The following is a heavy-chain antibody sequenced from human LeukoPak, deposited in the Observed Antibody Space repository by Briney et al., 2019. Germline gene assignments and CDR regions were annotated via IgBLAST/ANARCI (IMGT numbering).Heavy chain of an antibody. Sequence: GGSLRLSCAASGFNVSYYSMNWVRQAPGKGLEWVANIKQDGSEKYYVDSVKGRFTISRDNAKNSLYLQMNSLRAEDTAVYYCARDLSSDYVAYWGQGTLVTVSS. V-gene: IGHV3-7*01. D-gene: IGHD2/OR15-2a*01. CDR3: ARDLSSDYVAY. CDR2: IKQDGSEK. CDR1: GFNVSYYS. J-gene: IGHJ4*02.